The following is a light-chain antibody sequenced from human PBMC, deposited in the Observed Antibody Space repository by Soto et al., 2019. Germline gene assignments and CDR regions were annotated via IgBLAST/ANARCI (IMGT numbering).Light chain of an antibody. V-gene: IGKV3-20*01. CDR2: GAS. Sequence: EIVLSQSPGTLSLSPGERATLSCRASQSVSSSYLAWYQQKPGQAPRLLIYGASSRATGIPDRFSGSGSGTDFTLTISSLQSEDFVVYYCQQYNDNWPTFGQGTKVDIK. CDR1: QSVSSSY. J-gene: IGKJ1*01. CDR3: QQYNDNWPT.